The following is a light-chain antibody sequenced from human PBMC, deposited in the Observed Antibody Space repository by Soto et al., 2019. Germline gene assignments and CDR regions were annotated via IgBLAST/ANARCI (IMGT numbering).Light chain of an antibody. V-gene: IGKV1-5*03. J-gene: IGKJ1*01. CDR1: QTISSW. Sequence: DIQMDKKRSTVCGSVGDRVTLTCRASQTISSWLAWYQQKPGKAPKLLIYKASTLKSGVPSRFSGSGSGTEFTLTISSLQPDDFATYYCQHYNSYSEAFGQGTKVDIK. CDR3: QHYNSYSEA. CDR2: KAS.